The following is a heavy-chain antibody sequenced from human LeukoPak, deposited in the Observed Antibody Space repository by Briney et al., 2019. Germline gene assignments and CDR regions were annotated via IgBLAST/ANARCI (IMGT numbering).Heavy chain of an antibody. D-gene: IGHD1-26*01. CDR3: ARGGVGATPFDY. V-gene: IGHV1-2*02. CDR1: GYTFTGYY. CDR2: INPNSGGT. Sequence: ASVKVSCKASGYTFTGYYMHWVRQAPGQGLEWMGWINPNSGGTNYAQKFQGRVTMTRDTSISTAYMELRSLRSDDTAVYYCARGGVGATPFDYWGQGTLVTVSS. J-gene: IGHJ4*02.